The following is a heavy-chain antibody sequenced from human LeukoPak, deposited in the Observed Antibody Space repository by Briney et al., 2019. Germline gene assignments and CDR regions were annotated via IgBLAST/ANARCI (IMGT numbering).Heavy chain of an antibody. Sequence: SETLSLTCAVSGYSISSGYYWGWIRQPPGRGLEWLGSIYHSGSTYYNPSLKSRVTISVDTSKNQFSLKLSSVTAADTAVYYCASLPVGDWFDPWGQGTLVTVSS. CDR1: GYSISSGYY. CDR2: IYHSGST. D-gene: IGHD2-8*02. CDR3: ASLPVGDWFDP. J-gene: IGHJ5*02. V-gene: IGHV4-38-2*01.